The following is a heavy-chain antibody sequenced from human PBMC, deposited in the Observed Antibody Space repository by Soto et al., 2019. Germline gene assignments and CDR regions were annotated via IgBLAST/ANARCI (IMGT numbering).Heavy chain of an antibody. V-gene: IGHV6-1*01. CDR2: TYYRPKWYN. CDR3: ARDPLPRLPFLEWRGGPHWFDS. D-gene: IGHD3-3*01. Sequence: QTVSLSCALSVGNVSSYSAASECISKSRSGGLEWVGRTYYRPKWYNDYALSVKSRITINPRISKNQFFLQLNSVTPEDTAVYYCARDPLPRLPFLEWRGGPHWFDSLRHGSLVPVSS. J-gene: IGHJ5*01. CDR1: VGNVSSYSAA.